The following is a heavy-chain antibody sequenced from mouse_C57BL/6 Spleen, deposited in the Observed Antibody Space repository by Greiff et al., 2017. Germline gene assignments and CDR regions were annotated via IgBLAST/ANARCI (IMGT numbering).Heavy chain of an antibody. J-gene: IGHJ2*01. V-gene: IGHV5-17*01. D-gene: IGHD2-2*01. CDR3: ARGGYPFDY. CDR1: GFTFSDYG. CDR2: ISSGSSTI. Sequence: EVKLVESGGGLVKPGGSLKLSCAASGFTFSDYGMHWVRQAPGKGLEWVAYISSGSSTIYYAGTVKGRFTISRDNAKNTPFLQLTSLRSEDTAMYYCARGGYPFDYWGQGTTLTVSS.